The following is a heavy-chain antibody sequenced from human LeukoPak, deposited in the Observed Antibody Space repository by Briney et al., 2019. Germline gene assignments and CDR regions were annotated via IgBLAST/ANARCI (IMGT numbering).Heavy chain of an antibody. CDR2: ISSSSNTI. Sequence: GRSLRLSCAASGFTFSSYSMNWVRQAPGKGLEWVSYISSSSNTIYYADSVKGRFTISRDNSKNTLYLQMNSLRAEDTAVYYCAKSAPGYSIGWYGDDYWGQGTLVTVSS. V-gene: IGHV3-48*01. CDR3: AKSAPGYSIGWYGDDY. CDR1: GFTFSSYS. J-gene: IGHJ4*02. D-gene: IGHD6-19*01.